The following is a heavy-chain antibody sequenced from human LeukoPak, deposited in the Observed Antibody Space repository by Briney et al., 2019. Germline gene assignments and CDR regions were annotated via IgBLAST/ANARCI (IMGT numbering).Heavy chain of an antibody. CDR2: ISDSGSTM. CDR3: ARVDAVVSSGYQRFFQH. J-gene: IGHJ1*01. V-gene: IGHV3-48*01. Sequence: QSGGSLRLSCAASGFTFSDYSMNWVRQAPGKRPEWLSYISDSGSTMHYADPVRGRFTISRDNAKNSLYLQMNSLRADDTAVYYCARVDAVVSSGYQRFFQHWGQGTLVTVSS. D-gene: IGHD3-22*01. CDR1: GFTFSDYS.